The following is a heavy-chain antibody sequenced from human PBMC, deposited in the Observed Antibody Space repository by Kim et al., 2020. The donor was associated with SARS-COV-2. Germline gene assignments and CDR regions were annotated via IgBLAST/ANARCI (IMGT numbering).Heavy chain of an antibody. CDR2: IYYSGST. CDR1: GGSISSYY. D-gene: IGHD2-15*01. Sequence: SETLSLTCTVSGGSISSYYWSWIRQPPGKGLEWIGYIYYSGSTNYNPSLKSRVTISVDTSKNQFSLKLSSVTAADTAVYYCARDRAPYCSGGSCYSINAFDIWGQRTMVTLSS. J-gene: IGHJ3*02. CDR3: ARDRAPYCSGGSCYSINAFDI. V-gene: IGHV4-59*13.